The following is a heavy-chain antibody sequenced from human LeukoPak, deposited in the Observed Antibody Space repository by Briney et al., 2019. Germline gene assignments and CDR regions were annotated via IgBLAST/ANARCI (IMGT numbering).Heavy chain of an antibody. Sequence: GGSLRLSCAASGFTFSSYSMNWVRQAPGKGLEWVSYISSSSSTIYYADSVKGRFTISRDNAKNSLYLQMNSLRAEDTAVYYCARDGGYCSSTSCLGDYYYYYMDVWGKGTTVTVSS. V-gene: IGHV3-48*04. CDR2: ISSSSSTI. J-gene: IGHJ6*03. CDR1: GFTFSSYS. CDR3: ARDGGYCSSTSCLGDYYYYYMDV. D-gene: IGHD2-2*01.